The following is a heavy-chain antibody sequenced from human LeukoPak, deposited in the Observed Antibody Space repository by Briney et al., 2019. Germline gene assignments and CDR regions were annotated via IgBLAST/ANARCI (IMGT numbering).Heavy chain of an antibody. CDR3: ARDKYYYDSSGSNWFDP. V-gene: IGHV1-18*01. J-gene: IGHJ5*02. Sequence: ASVKVSCKATGYTFTSYGISWVRQAPGQGLEWMGWISAYNGNTNYAQKLQGRVTMTTVTSTSTAYMELRSLRSDDTAVYYCARDKYYYDSSGSNWFDPWGQGTLVTVSS. CDR2: ISAYNGNT. D-gene: IGHD3-22*01. CDR1: GYTFTSYG.